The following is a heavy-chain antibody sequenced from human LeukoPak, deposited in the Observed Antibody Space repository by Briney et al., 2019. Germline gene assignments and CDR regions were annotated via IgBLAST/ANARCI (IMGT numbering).Heavy chain of an antibody. CDR2: INTNTGNP. J-gene: IGHJ4*02. Sequence: ASVKVSCKASGGTFTSYAMNWVRQAPGQGLEWMGWINTNTGNPTYAQGFTGRFVFSLDTSVSTAYLQISSLKAEDTAVYYCASSLYYDFWSGYSPGDYWGQGTLVTVSS. CDR1: GGTFTSYA. D-gene: IGHD3-3*01. CDR3: ASSLYYDFWSGYSPGDY. V-gene: IGHV7-4-1*02.